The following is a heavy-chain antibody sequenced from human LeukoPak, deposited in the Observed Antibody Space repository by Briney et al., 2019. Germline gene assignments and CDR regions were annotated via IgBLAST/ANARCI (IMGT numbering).Heavy chain of an antibody. CDR3: ARVSARGYDY. Sequence: GRSLRLSCAASGFIFDTYIMTWVRQAPGKGLEWISYINSINAVYYTDSVQGRFNISRDNAKNSLFLQMNSLRAEDTAMYYCARVSARGYDYWGRGTLVTVSS. CDR1: GFIFDTYI. V-gene: IGHV3-48*01. CDR2: INSINAV. D-gene: IGHD5-18*01. J-gene: IGHJ4*02.